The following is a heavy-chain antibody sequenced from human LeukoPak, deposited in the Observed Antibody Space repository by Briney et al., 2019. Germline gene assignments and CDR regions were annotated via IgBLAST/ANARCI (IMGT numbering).Heavy chain of an antibody. D-gene: IGHD2-15*01. CDR2: INHSGGT. J-gene: IGHJ6*02. Sequence: SETLSLTCTVSGYSISSGYYWGWIRQPPGKGLELIGSINHSGGTYYNPSLKSRVTISVDTSENQFSLKLNSVNPEDTAVYYCARVGGGSDPYYAMDVWGQGTTVTVSS. CDR1: GYSISSGYY. V-gene: IGHV4-38-2*02. CDR3: ARVGGGSDPYYAMDV.